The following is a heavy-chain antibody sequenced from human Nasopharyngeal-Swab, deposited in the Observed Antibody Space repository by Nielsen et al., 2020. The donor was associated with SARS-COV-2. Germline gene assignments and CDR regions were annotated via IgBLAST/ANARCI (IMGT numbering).Heavy chain of an antibody. CDR2: IIPILGRT. D-gene: IGHD6-13*01. V-gene: IGHV1-69*04. CDR3: ARDPNSSWLPLDY. Sequence: SVKVSCKAFGGTFSSFAFSWVRQAPGQGLEWMGRIIPILGRTNYAQKFQGRVTISADKSTSTAYMELSSLRSEDTAMYYCARDPNSSWLPLDYWGQGTLVTVSP. CDR1: GGTFSSFA. J-gene: IGHJ4*02.